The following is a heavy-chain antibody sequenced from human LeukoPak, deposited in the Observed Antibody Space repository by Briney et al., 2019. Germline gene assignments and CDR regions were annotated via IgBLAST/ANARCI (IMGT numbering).Heavy chain of an antibody. D-gene: IGHD1-26*01. Sequence: PSETLSLTCTVYGGSFSGFYWSWVRQPPGKGLEWIGEIHHNGSTNYNPSPKSRVTMSVDKSKNQFSLKLSSVTAADTAVYYCAKALVGAIADYWGQGTLVTVSS. V-gene: IGHV4-34*01. CDR3: AKALVGAIADY. J-gene: IGHJ4*02. CDR1: GGSFSGFY. CDR2: IHHNGST.